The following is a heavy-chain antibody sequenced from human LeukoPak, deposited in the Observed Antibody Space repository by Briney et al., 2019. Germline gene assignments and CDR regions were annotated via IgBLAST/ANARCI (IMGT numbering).Heavy chain of an antibody. J-gene: IGHJ6*02. V-gene: IGHV4-4*07. CDR2: IYTSGST. D-gene: IGHD3-22*01. CDR3: ARDRSLSYYYDSSGYYSRYYGMDV. Sequence: AETLSLTCTVSGGSIRSYYWSGIRQPAGKALEWIGRIYTSGSTNYNPSLKSRVTMSVDTSKNQFSLKLSSVTAADTAVYYCARDRSLSYYYDSSGYYSRYYGMDVWGQGTTVTVSS. CDR1: GGSIRSYY.